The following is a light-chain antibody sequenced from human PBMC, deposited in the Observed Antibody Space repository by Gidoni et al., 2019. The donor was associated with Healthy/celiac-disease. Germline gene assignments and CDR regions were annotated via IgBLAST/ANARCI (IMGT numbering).Light chain of an antibody. CDR3: SSYTSSSTLV. CDR1: SSDFGGYNY. Sequence: QSALTHPASVSRSPGQSIPISCPGTSSDFGGYNYVSWYQQHPGKAPKLMMYDVSNRPSGVSNRFSGSKSGNTASLTISGLQAEDEADYYCSSYTSSSTLVFGGGTKLTVL. CDR2: DVS. J-gene: IGLJ2*01. V-gene: IGLV2-14*01.